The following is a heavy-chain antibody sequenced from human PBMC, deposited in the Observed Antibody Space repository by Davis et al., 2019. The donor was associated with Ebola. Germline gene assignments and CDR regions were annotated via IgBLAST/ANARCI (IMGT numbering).Heavy chain of an antibody. D-gene: IGHD3-22*01. V-gene: IGHV1-69*06. Sequence: AASVKVSCKASGGTFSSYAISWVRQAPGQGLEWMGGIIPIFGTANYAQKFQGRVTITADKSTSTAYMELSSLRSEDTAVYYCARDVTMIVGGWFDPWGQGTLVTVSS. CDR1: GGTFSSYA. CDR3: ARDVTMIVGGWFDP. CDR2: IIPIFGTA. J-gene: IGHJ5*02.